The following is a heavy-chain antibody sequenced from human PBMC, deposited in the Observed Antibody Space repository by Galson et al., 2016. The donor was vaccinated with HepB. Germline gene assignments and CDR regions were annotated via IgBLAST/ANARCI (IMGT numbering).Heavy chain of an antibody. D-gene: IGHD3-22*01. Sequence: SVKVSCKASGFTFSRSAVQWVRQARGQRLEWIGWILVASGNTNYAQKFQDRVTITRDMSTNTADMELSSLRSEDTAVYYCAAERRYSDSSGEGGVETMDVWGQGTTVTVSS. J-gene: IGHJ6*02. CDR1: GFTFSRSA. V-gene: IGHV1-58*01. CDR3: AAERRYSDSSGEGGVETMDV. CDR2: ILVASGNT.